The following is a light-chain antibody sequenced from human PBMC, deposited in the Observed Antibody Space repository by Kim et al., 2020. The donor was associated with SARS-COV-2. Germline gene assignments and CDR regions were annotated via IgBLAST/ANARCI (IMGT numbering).Light chain of an antibody. CDR1: QSVTSK. V-gene: IGKV3-15*01. J-gene: IGKJ2*01. CDR2: GAS. Sequence: EIVMTQSPATLSVSPGERATLSCRASQSVTSKVAWYRQRPGQAPRLLIYGASTRATGLLARFSGSVSGTEFTLIISSLQSEDFAVYYCQQYNDWPYTFGQGTKLEI. CDR3: QQYNDWPYT.